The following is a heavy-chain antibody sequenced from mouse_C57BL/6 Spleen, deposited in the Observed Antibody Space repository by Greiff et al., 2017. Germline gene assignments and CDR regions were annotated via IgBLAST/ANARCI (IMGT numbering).Heavy chain of an antibody. V-gene: IGHV1-80*01. Sequence: VQLQQSGAELVKPGASVKISCKASGYAFSSYWMNWVKQRPGKGLAWIGKIYPGDGDTNYKGKFKGKATLTADKSSSTAYMQLISLTSEDSAVEFCAYGSSYDYAMDYGGQGTSLTVSS. CDR3: AYGSSYDYAMDY. CDR2: IYPGDGDT. J-gene: IGHJ4*01. D-gene: IGHD1-1*01. CDR1: GYAFSSYW.